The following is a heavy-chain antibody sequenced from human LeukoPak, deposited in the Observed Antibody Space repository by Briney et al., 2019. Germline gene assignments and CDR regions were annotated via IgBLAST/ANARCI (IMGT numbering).Heavy chain of an antibody. V-gene: IGHV3-33*01. Sequence: GRSLRLSCAASGFTFSSYGMHWVRQAPGKELEWVAVIWYDGSNKYYADSVKGRFTISRDNSKNTLYLQMNSLRAEDTAVYYCARDLLHYYDSSGYYSVPGYWGQGTLVTVSS. CDR2: IWYDGSNK. CDR3: ARDLLHYYDSSGYYSVPGY. CDR1: GFTFSSYG. J-gene: IGHJ4*02. D-gene: IGHD3-22*01.